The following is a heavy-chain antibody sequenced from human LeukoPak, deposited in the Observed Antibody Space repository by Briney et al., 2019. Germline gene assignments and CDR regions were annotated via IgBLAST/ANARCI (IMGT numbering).Heavy chain of an antibody. V-gene: IGHV1-8*01. Sequence: GASVKVSCKASGYTFTSYDINWVRQATGQGLEWMGWMNPNSGNTGYAQKFQGRVTMTRNTSISTAYMELSSLRSEDTAVYYCARVGSKAVAVWYFDLWGRGTLVTVSS. CDR2: MNPNSGNT. D-gene: IGHD6-19*01. CDR3: ARVGSKAVAVWYFDL. CDR1: GYTFTSYD. J-gene: IGHJ2*01.